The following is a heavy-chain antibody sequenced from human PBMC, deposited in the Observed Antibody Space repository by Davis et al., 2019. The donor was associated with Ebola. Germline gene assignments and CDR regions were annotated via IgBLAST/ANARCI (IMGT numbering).Heavy chain of an antibody. J-gene: IGHJ6*02. CDR2: IYYSGST. D-gene: IGHD6-13*01. Sequence: PSETLSLTCTVSGGSISSYYWSWIRQPPGKGLEWIGYIYYSGSTNYNPSLKSRVTISVDTSKNQFSLKLSSVTAADTAVYYCARDKARGAAGSQGGYYYYYGMDVWGQGTTVTVSS. CDR1: GGSISSYY. CDR3: ARDKARGAAGSQGGYYYYYGMDV. V-gene: IGHV4-59*01.